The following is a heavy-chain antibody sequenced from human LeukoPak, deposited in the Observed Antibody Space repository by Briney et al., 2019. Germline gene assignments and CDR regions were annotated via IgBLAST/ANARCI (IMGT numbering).Heavy chain of an antibody. Sequence: SVKVSCKASGGTFSNYAISWVRQAPGQGLEWMGGIIPIFGTANYAQKFQGRVTITADESTSTAYMELSSLRSEDTAVYYCASLGRVGYCSSTSCYHAVYDYWGQGTLVTVSS. CDR3: ASLGRVGYCSSTSCYHAVYDY. V-gene: IGHV1-69*13. CDR1: GGTFSNYA. CDR2: IIPIFGTA. D-gene: IGHD2-2*01. J-gene: IGHJ4*02.